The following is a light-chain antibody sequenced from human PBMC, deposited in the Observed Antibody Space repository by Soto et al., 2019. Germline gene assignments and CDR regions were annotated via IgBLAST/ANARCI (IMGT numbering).Light chain of an antibody. Sequence: DIQMTQSPSSLSASVGDRVTITCRASQSISSYLNWYQQKPGKPPNLLIYTASTLRSGVPSRCSGSGSGTDFTLTISSLQPEDFATYFCQQSHNTPLTFGGGTKVDIK. CDR3: QQSHNTPLT. CDR2: TAS. J-gene: IGKJ4*01. V-gene: IGKV1-39*01. CDR1: QSISSY.